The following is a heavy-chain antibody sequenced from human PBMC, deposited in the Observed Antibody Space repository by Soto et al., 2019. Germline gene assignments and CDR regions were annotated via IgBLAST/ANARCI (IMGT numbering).Heavy chain of an antibody. V-gene: IGHV4-39*01. CDR2: MFYSGLT. J-gene: IGHJ6*02. CDR1: GYSVTSSEYY. Sequence: SETLSLTSSVSGYSVTSSEYYWAWIRQPPEKGLEWIGSMFYSGLTYYNPSLKSRVTLSVDTSKNQFSVRLNSVTAADTAVYYCAPLSVSLSGPYGIHVWGQGTTVTVSS. CDR3: APLSVSLSGPYGIHV. D-gene: IGHD2-15*01.